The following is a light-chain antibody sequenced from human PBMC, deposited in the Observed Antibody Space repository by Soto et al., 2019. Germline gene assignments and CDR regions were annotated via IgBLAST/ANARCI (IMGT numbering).Light chain of an antibody. CDR2: WAS. Sequence: DIVMTQSPDSLAVSLGERATINCKSSQSVLYSSNNKNYLAWYQQKPGQPPKLLIYWASTRESGVPDRFSGSGSGTDFTLTISSLQAEDVAVYYCQQYYSTHALTFGGGTKVESK. J-gene: IGKJ4*01. CDR3: QQYYSTHALT. CDR1: QSVLYSSNNKNY. V-gene: IGKV4-1*01.